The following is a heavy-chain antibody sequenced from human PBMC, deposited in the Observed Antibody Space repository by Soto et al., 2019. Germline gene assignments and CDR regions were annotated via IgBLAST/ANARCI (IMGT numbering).Heavy chain of an antibody. CDR1: GFTFSSYA. V-gene: IGHV3-23*01. CDR2: ISGSGGST. CDR3: AKGVGGLLGYCSGGSCYDDAFDI. J-gene: IGHJ3*02. Sequence: EVQLLESGGGLVQPGGSLRLSCAASGFTFSSYAMSWVRQAPGKGLEWVSAISGSGGSTYYADSVKGRFTISRDNSKNTLYLQMNSLRAEDTAVYYCAKGVGGLLGYCSGGSCYDDAFDIWGQGTMVTVSS. D-gene: IGHD2-15*01.